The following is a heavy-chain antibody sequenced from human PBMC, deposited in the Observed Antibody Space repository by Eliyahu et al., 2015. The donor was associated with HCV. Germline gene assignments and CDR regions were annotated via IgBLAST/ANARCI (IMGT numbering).Heavy chain of an antibody. V-gene: IGHV4-59*01. D-gene: IGHD6-19*01. Sequence: VQLQESGPGLVKPSETLSLTCXVXGGSIXTSXGXWIRQPPGKGLEWIGYIXYSGSTNYNPXLKSRVTISVDTSKNQFSLXLTSVTAADTAVYYCASGGGGIAVAGTGGWFDPWGQGTLVTVSS. CDR3: ASGGGGIAVAGTGGWFDP. J-gene: IGHJ5*02. CDR2: IXYSGST. CDR1: GGSIXTSX.